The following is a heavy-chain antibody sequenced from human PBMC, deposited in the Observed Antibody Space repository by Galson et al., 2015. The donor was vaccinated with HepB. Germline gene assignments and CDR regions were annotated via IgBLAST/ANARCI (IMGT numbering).Heavy chain of an antibody. J-gene: IGHJ6*02. CDR2: ISYDGSNK. CDR3: ARAPGATATLDV. Sequence: SLRLSCAASGFTFSSYAMHWVRQAPGKGLEWVAVISYDGSNKYYADSVKGRFTISRDNSKNTLYLQMNSLRAEDTAVYYCARAPGATATLDVWGQGTTVTVSS. CDR1: GFTFSSYA. V-gene: IGHV3-30-3*01. D-gene: IGHD1-26*01.